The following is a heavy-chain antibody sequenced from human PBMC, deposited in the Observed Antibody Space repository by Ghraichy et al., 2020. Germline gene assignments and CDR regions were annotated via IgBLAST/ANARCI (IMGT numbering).Heavy chain of an antibody. CDR1: GFTFSSYA. CDR3: AREGGWGAFDY. V-gene: IGHV3-30-3*01. J-gene: IGHJ4*02. Sequence: GGSLRLSCAASGFTFSSYAMHWVRQAPGKGLEWVAVISYDGSNKYYADSVKGRFTISRDNSKNTLYLQMNSLRAEDTAVYYCAREGGWGAFDYWGQGTLVTVSS. D-gene: IGHD3-16*01. CDR2: ISYDGSNK.